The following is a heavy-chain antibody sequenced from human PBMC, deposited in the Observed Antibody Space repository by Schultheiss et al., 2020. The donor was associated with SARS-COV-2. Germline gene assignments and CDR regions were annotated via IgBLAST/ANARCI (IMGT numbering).Heavy chain of an antibody. Sequence: SQTLSLTCAVSGGSISSGSYYWSWIRQPAGKGLEWIGYIYYSGSTYYNPSLKSRVTISVDTSKNQFSLKLSSVTAADTAVYYCARTIRITIFGVVQYFDYWGQGTLVTVSS. CDR2: IYYSGST. J-gene: IGHJ4*02. CDR3: ARTIRITIFGVVQYFDY. D-gene: IGHD3-3*01. CDR1: GGSISSGSYY. V-gene: IGHV4-31*11.